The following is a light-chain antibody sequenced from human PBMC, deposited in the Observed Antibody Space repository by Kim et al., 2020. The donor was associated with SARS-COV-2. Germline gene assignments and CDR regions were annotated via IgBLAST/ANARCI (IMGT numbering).Light chain of an antibody. Sequence: TTPVRAGRGITNFLACFQRKQGKAPKSLIYAASSLQSGVPSKFSGSGSGTDFTLTISSLQPEDFATYYCQQYNSYPYTFGQGTKLEI. CDR3: QQYNSYPYT. CDR1: RGITNF. V-gene: IGKV1-16*02. J-gene: IGKJ2*01. CDR2: AAS.